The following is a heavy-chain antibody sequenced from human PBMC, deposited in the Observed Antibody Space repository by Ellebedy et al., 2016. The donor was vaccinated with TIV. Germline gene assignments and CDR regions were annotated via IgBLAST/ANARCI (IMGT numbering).Heavy chain of an antibody. D-gene: IGHD4-23*01. Sequence: ASVKVSCKASGYTFTGYYMHWVRQAPGQGLEWMGWISAYNGNTNYAQKLQGRVTMTTDTSTSTAYMELSRLRSDDTAVYYCAREGIYGGNSAYYYYGMDVWGQGTTVTVSS. CDR1: GYTFTGYY. CDR3: AREGIYGGNSAYYYYGMDV. V-gene: IGHV1-18*04. J-gene: IGHJ6*02. CDR2: ISAYNGNT.